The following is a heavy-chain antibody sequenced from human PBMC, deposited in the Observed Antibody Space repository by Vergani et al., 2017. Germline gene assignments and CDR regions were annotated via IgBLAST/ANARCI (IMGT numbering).Heavy chain of an antibody. J-gene: IGHJ6*03. D-gene: IGHD6-6*01. Sequence: QLQLQESGPGLVKPSEPLSLPCTVSGGSISRSSYYWGWIRQPPGKGLEWIGSIYYSGSTHYNPSLKRRVTSSVHTSKNQFSLKLRSVTAADTAVYYCARESVFPTSSRLYYYMDVWGKGTTVTVSS. V-gene: IGHV4-39*07. CDR2: IYYSGST. CDR3: ARESVFPTSSRLYYYMDV. CDR1: GGSISRSSYY.